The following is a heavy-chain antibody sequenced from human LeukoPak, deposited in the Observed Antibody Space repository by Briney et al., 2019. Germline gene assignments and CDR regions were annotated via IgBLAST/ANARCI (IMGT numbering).Heavy chain of an antibody. Sequence: ASVKVSCKASGYTFTSYYMHWVRQAPGQGLEWMGTINPSGSYTSYAQKLQGRVTMTRDTSTSTVYMEMSSLRSEDTALYYCAREGGSSSWYDYWGQGTLVTVSS. CDR2: INPSGSYT. CDR1: GYTFTSYY. J-gene: IGHJ4*02. D-gene: IGHD6-13*01. CDR3: AREGGSSSWYDY. V-gene: IGHV1-46*04.